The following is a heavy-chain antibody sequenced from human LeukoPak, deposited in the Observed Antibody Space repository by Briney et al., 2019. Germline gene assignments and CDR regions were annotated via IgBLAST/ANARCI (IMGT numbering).Heavy chain of an antibody. D-gene: IGHD4-17*01. CDR2: IYTSGST. Sequence: SSETLSLTCTVSGVSISSYYWRWVRQPAGRGVEWIGRIYTSGSTNYNPSLKSRVTMSVDTSKNQFSLKLSSVTAADTAVYYCARTTWDWFDFWGQGTLVTVSS. CDR3: ARTTWDWFDF. J-gene: IGHJ5*01. CDR1: GVSISSYY. V-gene: IGHV4-4*07.